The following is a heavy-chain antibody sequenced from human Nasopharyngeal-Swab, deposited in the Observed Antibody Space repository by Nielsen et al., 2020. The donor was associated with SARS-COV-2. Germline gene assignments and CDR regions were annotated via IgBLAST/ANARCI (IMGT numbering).Heavy chain of an antibody. Sequence: ESLKISCAASGFTFSSYSTNWVRQAPGKGLEWVSSISSSSSYIYYADSVKGRFTISRDNAKNSLYLQMNSLRAEDTAVYYCARDGQWLGHYYYYGMDVWGQGTTVTVSS. J-gene: IGHJ6*02. CDR1: GFTFSSYS. V-gene: IGHV3-21*01. D-gene: IGHD6-19*01. CDR2: ISSSSSYI. CDR3: ARDGQWLGHYYYYGMDV.